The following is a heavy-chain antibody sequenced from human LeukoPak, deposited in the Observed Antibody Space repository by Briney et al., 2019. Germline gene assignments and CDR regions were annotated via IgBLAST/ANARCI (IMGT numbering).Heavy chain of an antibody. D-gene: IGHD5-18*01. V-gene: IGHV4-39*01. CDR1: GGSISSSSYY. CDR2: IYYSGST. CDR3: ASRSGYSYGIYYFDY. J-gene: IGHJ4*02. Sequence: SETLSLTCTVSGGSISSSSYYWGWIRQPPGKGLEWIGSIYYSGSTYYNPSLKSRVTISVDTSKNQFSLKLSSVTAADTAVYYCASRSGYSYGIYYFDYWGQGTLVTVSS.